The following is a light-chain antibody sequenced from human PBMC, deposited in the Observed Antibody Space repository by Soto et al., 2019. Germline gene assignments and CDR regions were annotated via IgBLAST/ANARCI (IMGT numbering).Light chain of an antibody. CDR1: QSVTNSF. CDR2: GAS. CDR3: QQYGSSPPIT. J-gene: IGKJ5*01. V-gene: IGKV3-20*01. Sequence: EIVLAQSPGTLSLSPGERATLSCRASQSVTNSFLAWYQQKPGQAPRLLIYGASRRATGIPDRFTGSGSGTDFTLTISRLEPEDFAVYYGQQYGSSPPITFGQGTRLEIK.